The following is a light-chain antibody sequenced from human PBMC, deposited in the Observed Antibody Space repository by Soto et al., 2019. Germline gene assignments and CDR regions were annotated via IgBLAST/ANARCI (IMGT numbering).Light chain of an antibody. CDR2: AAS. Sequence: DIQMTKSPSSLSAYVGDRVTITCRASQGISNYLAWYQPKPGKFPRLLNYAASTLQAGVPSRFSGSASGTEFTLTISSLEPEDFAGYYCQQRSNLPLTYGRGTKVDSK. CDR1: QGISNY. CDR3: QQRSNLPLT. J-gene: IGKJ4*01. V-gene: IGKV1-27*01.